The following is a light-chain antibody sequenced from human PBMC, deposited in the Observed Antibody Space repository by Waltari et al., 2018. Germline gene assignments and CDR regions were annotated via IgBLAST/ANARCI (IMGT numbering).Light chain of an antibody. CDR3: FSTDTSGGV. V-gene: IGLV3-10*01. Sequence: SYDLTQPPSVSVSPGQSARITCSGDALPKQSAYWFQQKSGQAPVLVMSDDSKRPSGIPERFPGSSSGTMATLTISGAQVEDEADYYCFSTDTSGGVFGGGTTLTVL. CDR1: ALPKQS. J-gene: IGLJ2*01. CDR2: DDS.